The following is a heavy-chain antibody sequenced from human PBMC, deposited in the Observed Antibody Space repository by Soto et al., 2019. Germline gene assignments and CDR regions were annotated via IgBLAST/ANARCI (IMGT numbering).Heavy chain of an antibody. CDR3: ARSPSLYGDYDSWYFDL. D-gene: IGHD4-17*01. V-gene: IGHV4-59*01. Sequence: QVQLQESGPGLVKPSETLSLTCTVSGDSIRSYYWSWIRQPPGKGLEWIGYIYDSGSTNYNPSLKSRVTISVDASTNQLALKFTSGTAADMAVYFCARSPSLYGDYDSWYFDLWGRGTLVNVS. CDR2: IYDSGST. CDR1: GDSIRSYY. J-gene: IGHJ2*01.